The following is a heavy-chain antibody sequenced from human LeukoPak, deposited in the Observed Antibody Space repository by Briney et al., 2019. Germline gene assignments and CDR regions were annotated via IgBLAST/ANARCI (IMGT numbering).Heavy chain of an antibody. D-gene: IGHD5-24*01. V-gene: IGHV3-21*01. CDR2: MSTTGKYI. Sequence: GGSLRLSCTASGFTFSSYWMSWVRQAQGKGLEWVASMSTTGKYIYYADSVKGRFTISRDNAKNSLYLQMNSLRAEDTAVYYCARAGWLTFDYWGQGTLVTVSS. CDR1: GFTFSSYW. CDR3: ARAGWLTFDY. J-gene: IGHJ4*02.